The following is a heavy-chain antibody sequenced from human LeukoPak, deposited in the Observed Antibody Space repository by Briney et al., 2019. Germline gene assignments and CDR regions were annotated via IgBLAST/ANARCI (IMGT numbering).Heavy chain of an antibody. V-gene: IGHV1-18*01. CDR3: ARGLDLGSRGYYYFDYHYYYMDV. D-gene: IGHD3-22*01. Sequence: ASVKVSCKASGYTFTNYGISWVRQAPGQGLEWMGWSSAYNGDTHYAQKLQRRVAMTTDTSTRTVYMELRSLRHDDTAVYYCARGLDLGSRGYYYFDYHYYYMDVWGKGTTVAVSS. CDR2: SSAYNGDT. J-gene: IGHJ6*03. CDR1: GYTFTNYG.